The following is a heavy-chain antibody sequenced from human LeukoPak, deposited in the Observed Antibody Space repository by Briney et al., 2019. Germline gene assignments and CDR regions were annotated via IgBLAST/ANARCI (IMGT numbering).Heavy chain of an antibody. CDR1: GGTFSSYA. CDR2: IIPIFGIA. J-gene: IGHJ4*02. CDR3: ARDREGEGYNSFDY. V-gene: IGHV1-69*04. D-gene: IGHD5-24*01. Sequence: SVKVSCKASGGTFSSYAISWVRQAPGQGLEWMGRIIPIFGIANYAQKFQGRVTITADKSTSTAYMELSSLRSEDTAVYYCARDREGEGYNSFDYWGQGTLVTVSS.